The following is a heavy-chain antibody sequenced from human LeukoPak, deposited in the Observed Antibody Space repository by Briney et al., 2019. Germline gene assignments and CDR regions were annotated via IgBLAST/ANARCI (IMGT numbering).Heavy chain of an antibody. D-gene: IGHD3-22*01. CDR2: IWYDGSNK. Sequence: GGSLRLSCAASGFTFSSYGMHWVRQAPGKGLEWVAVIWYDGSNKYYADSVKGRFTISRDNSKNTLYLQMNSLRAEDTAVYYCARGSNYYDSSGYYYAPRPLLSILYWGQGTLVIVSS. CDR3: ARGSNYYDSSGYYYAPRPLLSILY. J-gene: IGHJ4*02. CDR1: GFTFSSYG. V-gene: IGHV3-33*01.